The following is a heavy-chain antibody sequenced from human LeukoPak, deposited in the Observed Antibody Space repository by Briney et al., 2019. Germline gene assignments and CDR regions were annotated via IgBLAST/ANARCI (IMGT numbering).Heavy chain of an antibody. J-gene: IGHJ3*02. CDR3: ARQLGITDAFDI. Sequence: GESLKISCKGSGYSFTSSWIGWVRQMPGKGLEWMGIIYPGDSETRYSPSFQGQVTISADKSVSAAYLQWSSLKASDTAMYYCARQLGITDAFDIWGQGTMVTVSS. V-gene: IGHV5-51*01. CDR1: GYSFTSSW. D-gene: IGHD6-13*01. CDR2: IYPGDSET.